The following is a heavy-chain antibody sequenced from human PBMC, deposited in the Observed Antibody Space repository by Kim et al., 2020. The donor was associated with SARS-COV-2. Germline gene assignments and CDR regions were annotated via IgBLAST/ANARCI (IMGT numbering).Heavy chain of an antibody. CDR1: GFTFSSYA. J-gene: IGHJ6*02. CDR2: ISYDGSNK. D-gene: IGHD6-19*01. Sequence: GGSLRLSCAASGFTFSSYAMHWVRQAPGKGLEWVAVISYDGSNKYYADSVKGRFTISRDNSKNTLYLQMNSLRAEDTAVYYCASAIVAGTDYYGMDVWGQGTTVTVSS. CDR3: ASAIVAGTDYYGMDV. V-gene: IGHV3-30-3*01.